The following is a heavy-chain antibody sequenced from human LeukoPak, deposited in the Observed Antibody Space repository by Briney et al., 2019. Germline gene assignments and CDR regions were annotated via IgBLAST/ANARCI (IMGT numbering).Heavy chain of an antibody. V-gene: IGHV3-33*01. CDR2: IWYDGSNK. D-gene: IGHD6-13*01. J-gene: IGHJ6*02. CDR1: GFTFSDYG. Sequence: GGSLRLSCTASGFTFSDYGMHWVRQPPGKGLEWVAIIWYDGSNKTYEDSVKGRFTISRDNSKNTLYLQMNSLRAEDAAIYYCARAQNTAAGPYYYYGMDVWGQGTTVTVSS. CDR3: ARAQNTAAGPYYYYGMDV.